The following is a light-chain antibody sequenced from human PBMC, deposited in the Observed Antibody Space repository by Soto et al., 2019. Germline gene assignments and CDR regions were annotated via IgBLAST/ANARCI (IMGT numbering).Light chain of an antibody. CDR2: GAY. CDR1: RSVNSD. J-gene: IGKJ1*01. CDR3: QQYNDWPRT. Sequence: DIVLTQSPVTLSASPGESATLSCRASRSVNSDLAWYQQKPGQAPTLLIYGAYIRAVGIPARFSGSGSGAEFTLTIRSLQSEDFALYFCQQYNDWPRTFGQGTKVEIK. V-gene: IGKV3-15*01.